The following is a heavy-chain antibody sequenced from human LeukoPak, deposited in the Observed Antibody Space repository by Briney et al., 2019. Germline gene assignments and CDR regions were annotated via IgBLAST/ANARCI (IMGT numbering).Heavy chain of an antibody. J-gene: IGHJ4*02. D-gene: IGHD6-13*01. Sequence: ASVKVSCKVSGYTLTELSMHWVRQAPGKGLEWMGGFAPEDGETIYAQKFQGRVTMTEDTSTDTAYMELSSLRSEDTAVYYCATDTLAAAELAYWGQGTLVTVSS. CDR2: FAPEDGET. CDR1: GYTLTELS. V-gene: IGHV1-24*01. CDR3: ATDTLAAAELAY.